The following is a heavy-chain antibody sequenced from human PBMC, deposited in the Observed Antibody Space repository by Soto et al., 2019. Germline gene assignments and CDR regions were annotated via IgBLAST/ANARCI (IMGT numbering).Heavy chain of an antibody. V-gene: IGHV1-69*01. J-gene: IGHJ4*02. CDR1: GGTFSSYA. CDR2: IIPIFGTA. D-gene: IGHD4-17*01. Sequence: QVQLVQSGAEVKKPGSSVKVSCKASGGTFSSYAISWVRQAPGQWLEWMGGIIPIFGTANYAQKFQGRVTITADESTSTGYMELSSLRSEDTAVYYCARDSEAYGDYVGYWGQGTLVTFSS. CDR3: ARDSEAYGDYVGY.